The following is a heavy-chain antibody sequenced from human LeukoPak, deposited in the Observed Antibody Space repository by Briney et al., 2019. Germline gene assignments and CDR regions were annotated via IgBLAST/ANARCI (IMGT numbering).Heavy chain of an antibody. CDR2: ISAYNANT. Sequence: ASVKVSCKASGYTFFSYGITWVRQAPGQGLEWMGWISAYNANTNYARELQGRATMTTDTSTSTAYMELRSLRSDDTAVYYCARVSFNGDSNWFDPWGQGTLVTVSS. V-gene: IGHV1-18*01. J-gene: IGHJ5*02. D-gene: IGHD4-17*01. CDR3: ARVSFNGDSNWFDP. CDR1: GYTFFSYG.